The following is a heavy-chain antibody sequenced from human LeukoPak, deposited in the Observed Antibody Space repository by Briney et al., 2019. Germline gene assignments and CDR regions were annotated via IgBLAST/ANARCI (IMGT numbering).Heavy chain of an antibody. D-gene: IGHD3-16*01. CDR2: IWYDGSNK. J-gene: IGHJ4*02. CDR3: ARDLLGHFDY. Sequence: GRSLRLSRAASGFTFSSYGMHWVRQAPGKGLEWVAVIWYDGSNKYYADSVKGRFTISRDNSKNTLYLQMNSLRAEDTAVYYCARDLLGHFDYWGQGTLVTVSS. V-gene: IGHV3-33*01. CDR1: GFTFSSYG.